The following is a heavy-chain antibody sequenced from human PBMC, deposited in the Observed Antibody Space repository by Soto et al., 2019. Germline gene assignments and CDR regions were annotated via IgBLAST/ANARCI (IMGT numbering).Heavy chain of an antibody. J-gene: IGHJ4*02. V-gene: IGHV1-69*01. CDR3: ARDGGRHSGGIDY. D-gene: IGHD1-26*01. CDR2: IIPIFGTA. CDR1: GGTFSSYS. Sequence: QVQLVQSGAEVKKPGSSVKVSCKASGGTFSSYSINWVRQAPGQGLEWMGEIIPIFGTANYAQKFQGRVTITADESTSTAYMELSSLRSEATAVYYCARDGGRHSGGIDYWGQGTLVSVPS.